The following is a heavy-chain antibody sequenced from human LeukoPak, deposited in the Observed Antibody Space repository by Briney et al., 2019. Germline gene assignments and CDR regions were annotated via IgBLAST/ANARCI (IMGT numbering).Heavy chain of an antibody. CDR2: IHHSGSTY. CDR3: VRDRSRPNPFFDS. D-gene: IGHD6-13*01. J-gene: IGHJ4*02. CDR1: GGSISSGDHY. V-gene: IGHV4-30-4*01. Sequence: SQTLSLTCTVSGGSISSGDHYWSWIRQPPGKGLEWIGYIHHSGSTYYYNPSLKSRVTMSVDTSKNQFSLKLSSVGAADTAVYYCVRDRSRPNPFFDSWGQGTLVTVSS.